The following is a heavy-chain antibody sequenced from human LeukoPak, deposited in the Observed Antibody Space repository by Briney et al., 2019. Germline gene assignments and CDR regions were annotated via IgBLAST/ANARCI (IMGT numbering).Heavy chain of an antibody. J-gene: IGHJ4*02. CDR2: ISGSGGST. V-gene: IGHV3-23*01. CDR1: GFTFSSYA. CDR3: ARGYYGLDDY. D-gene: IGHD4-17*01. Sequence: GGFLRLSCAASGFTFSSYAMSWVRQAPGKGLEWVSAISGSGGSTYYADSVKGRFTISRDNAKNTLYLQMNSLRAEDTAVYYCARGYYGLDDYWGQGTLVTVSS.